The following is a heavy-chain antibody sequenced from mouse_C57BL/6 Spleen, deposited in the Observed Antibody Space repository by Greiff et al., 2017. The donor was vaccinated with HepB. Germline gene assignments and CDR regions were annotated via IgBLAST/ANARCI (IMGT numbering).Heavy chain of an antibody. Sequence: VQLQQSGAELVRPGASVKLSCTASGFNIKDDYMHWVKQRPEQGLEWIGWIDPENGDTEYASKFQGKATITADTSSNTAYLQLSSLTSEETAVYYCTRSPGAMDYWGQGTSVTVSS. CDR3: TRSPGAMDY. CDR1: GFNIKDDY. CDR2: IDPENGDT. J-gene: IGHJ4*01. V-gene: IGHV14-4*01.